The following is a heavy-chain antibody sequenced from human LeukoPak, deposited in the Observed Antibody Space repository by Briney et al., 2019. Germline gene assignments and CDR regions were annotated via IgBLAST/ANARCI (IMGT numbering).Heavy chain of an antibody. CDR1: GGSISSGSYY. Sequence: MSSETLSLTCTVSGGSISSGSYYWSWIRQPAGKGLEWIGRIYTSGSTNYNPSLKSRVTISVDTSKNQFSLKLSSVTAADTAVYYCARGSAGLRDDVFDIRGQGTMVTVSS. CDR2: IYTSGST. CDR3: ARGSAGLRDDVFDI. D-gene: IGHD5-24*01. J-gene: IGHJ3*02. V-gene: IGHV4-61*02.